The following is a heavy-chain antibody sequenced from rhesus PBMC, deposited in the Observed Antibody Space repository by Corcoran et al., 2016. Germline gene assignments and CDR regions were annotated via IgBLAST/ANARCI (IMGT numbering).Heavy chain of an antibody. CDR2: LPGRGGST. J-gene: IGHJ6*01. D-gene: IGHD2-27*01. CDR1: GGSISSNY. CDR3: ARDLGQYGSGIYCYASRYGLES. Sequence: QVQLQDSGPGLVKPSETLSLTSAVSGGSISSNYWSWIRQPPGKGLPWMGRLPGRGGSTGYNPSLKSRVTISTDASKNQFSLTLSSVTAADTAVYYCARDLGQYGSGIYCYASRYGLESWGQGVVVTVSS. V-gene: IGHV4-160*01.